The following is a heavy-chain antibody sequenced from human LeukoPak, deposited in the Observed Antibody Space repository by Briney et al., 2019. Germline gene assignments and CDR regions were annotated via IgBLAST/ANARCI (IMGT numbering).Heavy chain of an antibody. CDR2: INHSGST. Sequence: PSETLSLTCAVYGGSFSGYYWSWLRQPPGKGLEWIGEINHSGSTNYNPSLKSRVTISVDTSKNQFSLKLSSVTAADTAVYYCARVRNYYDSSGYKDAFDIWGQGTMVTVSS. CDR3: ARVRNYYDSSGYKDAFDI. CDR1: GGSFSGYY. J-gene: IGHJ3*02. V-gene: IGHV4-34*01. D-gene: IGHD3-22*01.